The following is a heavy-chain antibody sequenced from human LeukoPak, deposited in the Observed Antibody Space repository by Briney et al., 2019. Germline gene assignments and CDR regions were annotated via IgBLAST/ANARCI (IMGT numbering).Heavy chain of an antibody. D-gene: IGHD2-2*01. CDR2: INHSGST. Sequence: SETLSLTCTVYGVSFSGYYWSWIRQPPGKGLEWIGEINHSGSTNYNPSLKSRVTISVDTSKNQFSLKLSSVTAADTAVYYCARAPGRPAAVFDYWGQGTLVTVSS. V-gene: IGHV4-34*01. CDR1: GVSFSGYY. J-gene: IGHJ4*02. CDR3: ARAPGRPAAVFDY.